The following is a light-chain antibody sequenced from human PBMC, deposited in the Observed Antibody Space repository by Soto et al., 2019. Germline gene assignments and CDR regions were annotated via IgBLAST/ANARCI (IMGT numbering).Light chain of an antibody. J-gene: IGLJ1*01. Sequence: QSVLTQPPSVSAAPGQKVTIYCSGSSSDIGNNYVSWSQQLPGTAPQLLIYENNKRPSGIPDRFAGSKSGASATLGITGLQAWDEADYYCGTWDSTRDVWVFATGSQLTGL. V-gene: IGLV1-51*02. CDR3: GTWDSTRDVWV. CDR2: ENN. CDR1: SSDIGNNY.